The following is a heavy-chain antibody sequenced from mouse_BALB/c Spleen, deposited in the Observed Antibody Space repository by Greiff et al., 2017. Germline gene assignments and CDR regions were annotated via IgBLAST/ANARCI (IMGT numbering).Heavy chain of an antibody. CDR2: ISSGGSYT. CDR3: ARGGGPGYFDV. V-gene: IGHV5-9-4*01. J-gene: IGHJ1*01. CDR1: GFTFSSYA. Sequence: EVMLVESGGGLVKPGGSLKLSCAASGFTFSSYAMSWVRQSPEKRLEWVAEISSGGSYTYYPDTVTGRFTISRDNAKNTLYLEMSSLRSEDTAMYYCARGGGPGYFDVWGAGTTVTVSS. D-gene: IGHD3-1*01.